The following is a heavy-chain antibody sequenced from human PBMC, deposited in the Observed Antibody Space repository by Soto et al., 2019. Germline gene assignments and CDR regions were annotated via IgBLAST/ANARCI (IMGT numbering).Heavy chain of an antibody. J-gene: IGHJ5*02. CDR1: GFTFSSYA. CDR3: AKDFHYDIVPGINPSHP. CDR2: ISGSGRIT. V-gene: IGHV3-23*01. D-gene: IGHD3-9*01. Sequence: EVELLESGGGLVQPGGSLRLSCAASGFTFSSYAMSWVRRAPGKGLEWVSGISGSGRITKYADSVKGRFIISRDNLKNPLFLKITSRRAEDTPLYYCAKDFHYDIVPGINPSHPWAQGPLAPFSP.